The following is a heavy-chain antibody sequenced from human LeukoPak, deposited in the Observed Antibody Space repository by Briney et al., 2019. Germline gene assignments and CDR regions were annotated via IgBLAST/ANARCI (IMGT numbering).Heavy chain of an antibody. CDR1: GFTFSSYA. CDR3: RKGLYYVSGGQFDY. V-gene: IGHV3-30-3*01. J-gene: IGHJ4*02. Sequence: PGRSLRLSCAASGFTFSSYAMHWVRQAPGKGLEWVAFISSDGSNKYYADSVKGRFTISRDNSKNTLYLQMNSLRAEDTAVYYWRKGLYYVSGGQFDYWAREPWSPSPQ. CDR2: ISSDGSNK. D-gene: IGHD3-10*01.